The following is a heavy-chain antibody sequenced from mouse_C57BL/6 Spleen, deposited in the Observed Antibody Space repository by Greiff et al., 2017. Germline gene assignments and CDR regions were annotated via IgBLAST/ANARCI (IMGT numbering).Heavy chain of an antibody. CDR2: IYIGTGYT. V-gene: IGHV1-58*01. D-gene: IGHD2-5*01. CDR3: ARYSNYENYAMDY. J-gene: IGHJ4*01. CDR1: GYTFTSYG. Sequence: EVQLQQSGAELVRPGSSVKMSCKTSGYTFTSYGINWVKQRPGQGLEWIGYIYIGTGYTEYNEKFKGKATLTSDTSSSTAYMQLSSLTSEDSAIYFCARYSNYENYAMDYWGQGTSVTVSS.